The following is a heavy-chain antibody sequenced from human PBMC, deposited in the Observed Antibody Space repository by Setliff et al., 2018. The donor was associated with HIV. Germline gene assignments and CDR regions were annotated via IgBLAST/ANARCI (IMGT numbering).Heavy chain of an antibody. V-gene: IGHV3-23*01. CDR3: AKNGRATNINLDY. CDR2: IIGSCDTT. CDR1: GFAFSDYA. D-gene: IGHD2-15*01. J-gene: IGHJ4*02. Sequence: GGSLRLSCAASGFAFSDYAMSWVRQAPGKGLEWASAIIGSCDTTYYAASVKGRFTISRDNAKNTLYLQMNSLRAEDTALYYCAKNGRATNINLDYWGQGTLVTV.